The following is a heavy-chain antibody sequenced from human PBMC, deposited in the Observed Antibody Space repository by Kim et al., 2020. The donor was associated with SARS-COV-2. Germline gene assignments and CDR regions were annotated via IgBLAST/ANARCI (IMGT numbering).Heavy chain of an antibody. V-gene: IGHV1-8*01. CDR2: MNPNSGNT. CDR1: GYTFTSYD. CDR3: ARRWLRPGGFDP. J-gene: IGHJ5*02. D-gene: IGHD5-12*01. Sequence: ASVKVSFKASGYTFTSYDINWVRQATGQGLEWMGWMNPNSGNTGYAQKFQGRVTMTRNTSISTAYMELSSLRSEDTAVYYCARRWLRPGGFDPWGQGTLVTVSS.